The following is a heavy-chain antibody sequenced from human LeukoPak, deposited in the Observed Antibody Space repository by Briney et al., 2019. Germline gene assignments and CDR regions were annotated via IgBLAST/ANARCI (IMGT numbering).Heavy chain of an antibody. V-gene: IGHV3-30*02. CDR2: IRYDGSNK. J-gene: IGHJ1*01. CDR3: AKVPIAVAREYFQH. D-gene: IGHD6-19*01. CDR1: GFTFSSYA. Sequence: GGSLRLSCAASGFTFSSYAMHWVRQAPGKGLEWVAFIRYDGSNKYYADSVKGRFTISRDNSKNTLYLQMNSLRAEDTAVYYCAKVPIAVAREYFQHWGQGTLVTVSS.